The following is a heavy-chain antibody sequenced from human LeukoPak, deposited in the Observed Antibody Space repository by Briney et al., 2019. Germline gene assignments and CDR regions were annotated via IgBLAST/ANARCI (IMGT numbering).Heavy chain of an antibody. CDR3: ARTGDIVVVPAAED. V-gene: IGHV4-39*01. CDR1: GGSISSSSYY. D-gene: IGHD2-2*01. J-gene: IGHJ4*02. Sequence: SETLSLTCTVSGGSISSSSYYWGWVRQPPGNGLEWVGSIYYSGRTYYTPSRKDRVTISVDPSKNQSSLKLISVTGAGTAVYYCARTGDIVVVPAAEDWGQGTLVTVSS. CDR2: IYYSGRT.